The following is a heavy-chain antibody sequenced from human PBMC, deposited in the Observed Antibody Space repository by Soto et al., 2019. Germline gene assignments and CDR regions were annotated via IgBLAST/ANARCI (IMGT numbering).Heavy chain of an antibody. CDR3: ARVSATGTRWFDP. D-gene: IGHD6-13*01. CDR1: GGSISSGAYY. Sequence: PSETLSLTCTVSGGSISSGAYYWSWVRQPPGKGLEWIGYIHHNGNSYNNPSLKSRVSMSLDTSKNQFSLNLTAVTAADTAVYFCARVSATGTRWFDPWGRGTLVTVSS. V-gene: IGHV4-31*03. CDR2: IHHNGNS. J-gene: IGHJ5*02.